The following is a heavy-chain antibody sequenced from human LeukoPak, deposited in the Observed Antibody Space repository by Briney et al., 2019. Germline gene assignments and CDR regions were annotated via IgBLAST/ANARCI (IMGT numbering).Heavy chain of an antibody. CDR3: ARETYYAFDY. J-gene: IGHJ4*02. Sequence: GGSLRLSCAASRFSFANYAMTWVRQAPGKGLEWVAIVSGRGSTTYYTHSVKGRFTVSRDNSRNTLYLEMHSLRAEDTAVYYCARETYYAFDYWGQGTLVTVSS. CDR1: RFSFANYA. D-gene: IGHD3-10*01. V-gene: IGHV3-23*01. CDR2: VSGRGSTT.